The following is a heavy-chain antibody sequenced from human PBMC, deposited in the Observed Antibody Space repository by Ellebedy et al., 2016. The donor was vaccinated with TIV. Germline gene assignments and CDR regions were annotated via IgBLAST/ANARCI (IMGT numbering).Heavy chain of an antibody. Sequence: GESLKISXAASGFTFSTYSMNWVRQGPGKGLVWVSRIRSDGCTINYADSVKGRFTISRDNAKNTVYLQMNNLGAEDTAVYYCVRSCSTAGTCYGWFDSWGQGTLVTISS. V-gene: IGHV3-74*01. D-gene: IGHD2-15*01. CDR2: IRSDGCTI. CDR1: GFTFSTYS. J-gene: IGHJ5*01. CDR3: VRSCSTAGTCYGWFDS.